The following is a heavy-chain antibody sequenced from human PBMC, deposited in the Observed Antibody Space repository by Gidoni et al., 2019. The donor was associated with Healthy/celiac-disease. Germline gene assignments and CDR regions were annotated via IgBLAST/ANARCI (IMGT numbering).Heavy chain of an antibody. CDR1: GFPFDAYA. CDR3: AKDIAHRGGSLVY. V-gene: IGHV3-9*01. CDR2: ISGNSGSI. Sequence: EVQLVESGGGLVQPGRSLRLSCAATGFPFDAYAMHWVRQAPGKGLARVSGISGNSGSIGYADSVKGRFTISRDNAKNSLYLQMNSLRAEDTALYYCAKDIAHRGGSLVYCGHVTLVTGSS. D-gene: IGHD1-26*01. J-gene: IGHJ4*01.